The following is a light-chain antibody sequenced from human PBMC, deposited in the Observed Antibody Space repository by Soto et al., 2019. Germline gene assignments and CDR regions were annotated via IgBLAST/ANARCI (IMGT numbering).Light chain of an antibody. CDR1: SSNIGSNY. J-gene: IGLJ1*01. CDR3: AAWDDSLSGH. V-gene: IGLV1-47*01. Sequence: QSVLTQPPSAPGTPGQRVTISCSGSSSNIGSNYVYWYQQLPGTAPKLLIYRNNQRPSGVPDRFSGSKSGTSASLAISGLRSEDEADYYCAAWDDSLSGHFGTGTKVTVL. CDR2: RNN.